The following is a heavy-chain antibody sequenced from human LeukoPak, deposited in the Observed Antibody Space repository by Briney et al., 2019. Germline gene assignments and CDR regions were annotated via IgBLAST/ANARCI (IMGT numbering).Heavy chain of an antibody. CDR3: ARDQGCTSTDCYSLFFHY. Sequence: GGSLRLSCEASGFTFSSYAFHWVRQAPGKGLEWVAFLSSDGNSKYYADSVKGRFTISRDNSKNTLYLQMNSLRAEDTAVYYCARDQGCTSTDCYSLFFHYWGQGTLVTVSS. J-gene: IGHJ4*02. CDR2: LSSDGNSK. V-gene: IGHV3-30-3*01. CDR1: GFTFSSYA. D-gene: IGHD2-2*01.